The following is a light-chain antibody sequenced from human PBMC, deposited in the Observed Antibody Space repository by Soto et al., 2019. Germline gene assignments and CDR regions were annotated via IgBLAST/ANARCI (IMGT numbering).Light chain of an antibody. Sequence: QSALTQPPSASGSPGQSVTISCTGTSSDVGGDNYVSWYQQYPGRAPKLMIYEVTKRPSGVPDRFSGSKSGNTASLTVSGLLAEDEADYYCSSYAASNNFYFVFGGGTQLTVL. CDR1: SSDVGGDNY. V-gene: IGLV2-8*01. J-gene: IGLJ3*02. CDR2: EVT. CDR3: SSYAASNNFYFV.